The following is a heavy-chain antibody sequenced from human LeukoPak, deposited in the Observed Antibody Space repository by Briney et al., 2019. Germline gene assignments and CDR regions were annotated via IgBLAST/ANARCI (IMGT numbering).Heavy chain of an antibody. CDR2: ISGSGGST. V-gene: IGHV3-23*01. D-gene: IGHD2-15*01. CDR3: AKDPGYCSGGSCSTPNNWFDP. Sequence: PGGSLRLSCAASGFTFSSYAMSWVRPAPGEGLEWVSAISGSGGSTYYADSVKGRFTISRDNSKNTLYLQMNSLRAEDTAVYYCAKDPGYCSGGSCSTPNNWFDPWGQGTLVTVSS. J-gene: IGHJ5*02. CDR1: GFTFSSYA.